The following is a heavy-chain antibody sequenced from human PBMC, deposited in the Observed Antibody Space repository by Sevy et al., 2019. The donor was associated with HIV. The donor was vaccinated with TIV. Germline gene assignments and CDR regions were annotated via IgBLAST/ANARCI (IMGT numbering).Heavy chain of an antibody. CDR1: EFTISSYA. V-gene: IGHV3-23*01. J-gene: IGHJ4*02. CDR3: ANGGNKGSSGFYPPLDF. Sequence: GGSLRLSCAASEFTISSYAMSWVRQAPGKGLEWVSAISGRGDTTYYADSVKGRFTISKDKSKNLLYLQMNRLRAEDTAVYYCANGGNKGSSGFYPPLDFWGQGALVTVSS. CDR2: ISGRGDTT. D-gene: IGHD3-22*01.